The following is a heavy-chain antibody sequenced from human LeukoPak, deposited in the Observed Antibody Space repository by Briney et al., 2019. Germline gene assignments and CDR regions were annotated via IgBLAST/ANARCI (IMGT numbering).Heavy chain of an antibody. CDR2: ISGSGGST. D-gene: IGHD3-10*01. CDR3: AKALYYYGSGSYLGRGMDV. CDR1: GFTFSSYA. Sequence: PGGSLRLSCAASGFTFSSYAMSWVRQAPGKGLEWVSAISGSGGSTYYADSVKGRFTISRDNSKNTLYLQMNSLRAEDTAVYYCAKALYYYGSGSYLGRGMDVWGQGTTVTVSS. J-gene: IGHJ6*02. V-gene: IGHV3-23*01.